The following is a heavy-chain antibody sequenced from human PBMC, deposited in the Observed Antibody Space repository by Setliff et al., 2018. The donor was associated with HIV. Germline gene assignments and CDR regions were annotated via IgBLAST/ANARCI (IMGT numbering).Heavy chain of an antibody. CDR3: ARAPLAIVGATTIDY. D-gene: IGHD1-26*01. CDR1: GYTFTSYY. V-gene: IGHV1-46*01. J-gene: IGHJ4*02. Sequence: ASVKVSCKASGYTFTSYYMHWVRQAPGQGLEWMGIINPSGGSTSYAQKFQGRVTMTRDTSTSTVYMELGSLRSEDTAVYYCARAPLAIVGATTIDYWGQGTLVTVS. CDR2: INPSGGST.